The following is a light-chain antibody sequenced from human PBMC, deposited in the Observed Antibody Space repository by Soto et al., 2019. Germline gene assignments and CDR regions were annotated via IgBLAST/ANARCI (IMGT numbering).Light chain of an antibody. CDR3: KKYHSSLLFT. CDR2: AAS. Sequence: DIQMTQSPSSLSASVGDRVTITCRASQGISNYLAWYQQKPGKVPKLLIYAASTLQSGVPSRFSGSGSGTDFTLTISSPQPEDVATYYCKKYHSSLLFTFGPGTKVDIK. V-gene: IGKV1-27*01. J-gene: IGKJ3*01. CDR1: QGISNY.